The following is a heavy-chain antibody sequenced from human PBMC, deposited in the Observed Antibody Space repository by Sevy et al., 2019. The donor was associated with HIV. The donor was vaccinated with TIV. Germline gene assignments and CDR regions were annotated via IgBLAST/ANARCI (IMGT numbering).Heavy chain of an antibody. D-gene: IGHD6-13*01. V-gene: IGHV3-15*01. Sequence: GGSLRLSCAASGFTFSNAWMSWVRQAPGKGLEWVGRIKGKIYDGTIDYAAPVKSRFSIYRDDSKNTLNLQMNSLKTEDPAVYYCTTASWSQEDYYNYWGQGTLVTVSS. J-gene: IGHJ4*02. CDR3: TTASWSQEDYYNY. CDR2: IKGKIYDGTI. CDR1: GFTFSNAW.